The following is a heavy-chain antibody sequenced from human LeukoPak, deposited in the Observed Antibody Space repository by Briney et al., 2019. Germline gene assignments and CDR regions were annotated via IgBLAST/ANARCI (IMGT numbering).Heavy chain of an antibody. CDR3: ARFSGGSGPFDY. Sequence: GGSLRLSCAASGFTVSSNYMSWVRQAPGKGLEWVSVIYSGGSTYYADSVKGRFTISRDNSKNALYLQMNSLRAEDTAVYYCARFSGGSGPFDYWGQGTLVTVSS. CDR2: IYSGGST. J-gene: IGHJ4*02. CDR1: GFTVSSNY. D-gene: IGHD3-10*01. V-gene: IGHV3-66*01.